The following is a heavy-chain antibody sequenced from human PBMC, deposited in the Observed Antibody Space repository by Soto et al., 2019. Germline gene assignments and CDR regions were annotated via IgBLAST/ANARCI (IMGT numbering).Heavy chain of an antibody. Sequence: QVQLVQSGAEVKKPGSSVKVSCKASGGTFGSYAISWVRQAPGQGLEWMGGIIAIPGTANYAQKFQGRVTIAAHQSTSTAYMELSSLRSEATAVYYWARSQGSSTSLEIYYYYYYGMDVWGQGPTVTVSS. J-gene: IGHJ6*02. CDR1: GGTFGSYA. D-gene: IGHD2-2*01. V-gene: IGHV1-69*01. CDR2: IIAIPGTA. CDR3: ARSQGSSTSLEIYYYYYYGMDV.